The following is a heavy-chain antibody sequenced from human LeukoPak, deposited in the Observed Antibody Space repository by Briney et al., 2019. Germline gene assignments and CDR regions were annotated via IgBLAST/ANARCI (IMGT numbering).Heavy chain of an antibody. CDR2: INHSGST. J-gene: IGHJ5*02. D-gene: IGHD3-10*01. CDR3: ARRRIMGSRITMVRRAYNWFDP. Sequence: PSETLSLTCAVYGGSFSGYYWSWIRQPPGKGLEWIGEINHSGSTNYNPSLKSRVTISVDTSKNQFSLKLSSVTAADTAVYYCARRRIMGSRITMVRRAYNWFDPWGQGTLVTVSS. V-gene: IGHV4-34*01. CDR1: GGSFSGYY.